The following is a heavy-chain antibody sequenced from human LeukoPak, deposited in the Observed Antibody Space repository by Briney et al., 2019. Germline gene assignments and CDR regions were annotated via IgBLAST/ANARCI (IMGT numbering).Heavy chain of an antibody. J-gene: IGHJ5*02. V-gene: IGHV4-34*01. CDR1: GGSISGYY. CDR3: ARGPGLPYNWFDP. Sequence: SETLSLTCTVSGGSISGYYWSWIRQPPGKGLEWIGEINHSGSTNYNPSLKSRVTISVDTSKNQFSLKLSSVTAADTAVYYCARGPGLPYNWFDPWGQGTLVTVSS. CDR2: INHSGST.